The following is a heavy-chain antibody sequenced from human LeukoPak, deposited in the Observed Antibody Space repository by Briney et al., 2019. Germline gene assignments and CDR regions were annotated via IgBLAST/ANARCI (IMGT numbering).Heavy chain of an antibody. CDR2: IVVGSGNT. CDR1: GFTFTSSA. J-gene: IGHJ5*02. CDR3: ARDLMSSIAALDDP. D-gene: IGHD6-6*01. V-gene: IGHV1-58*02. Sequence: ASVKVSCKASGFTFTSSAMQWVRQARGQRLEWIGWIVVGSGNTNYAQKFQERVTITRDKSTSTAYMELSSLRSEDTAVYYCARDLMSSIAALDDPWGQGTLVTVSS.